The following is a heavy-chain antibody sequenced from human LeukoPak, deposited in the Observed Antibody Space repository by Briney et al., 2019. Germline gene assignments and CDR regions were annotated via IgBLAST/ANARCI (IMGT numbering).Heavy chain of an antibody. CDR3: AKDGEDSSSWA. D-gene: IGHD6-13*01. V-gene: IGHV3-9*01. J-gene: IGHJ5*02. Sequence: GGSLRLSCAASGFTFDDYAMHWVRQAPGKGLEWVSGISWNSGSIGYADSVKRRFTISRDNAKNSLYLQMNSLRAEDTALYYCAKDGEDSSSWAWGQGTLVTVSS. CDR2: ISWNSGSI. CDR1: GFTFDDYA.